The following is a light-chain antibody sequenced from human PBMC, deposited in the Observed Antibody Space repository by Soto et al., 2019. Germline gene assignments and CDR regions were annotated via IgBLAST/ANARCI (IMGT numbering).Light chain of an antibody. CDR3: SSYGGSNNYV. J-gene: IGLJ1*01. CDR2: EVT. V-gene: IGLV2-8*01. CDR1: SSGVGGFDY. Sequence: QSALSQPPSASGSPGQSVTISCTGASSGVGGFDYVSWYQQHPGKAPKLMIYEVTKRPSGVPDRFSGSKSGNTASLTVSGLQAEDEADYYCSSYGGSNNYVFGTGTKLTVL.